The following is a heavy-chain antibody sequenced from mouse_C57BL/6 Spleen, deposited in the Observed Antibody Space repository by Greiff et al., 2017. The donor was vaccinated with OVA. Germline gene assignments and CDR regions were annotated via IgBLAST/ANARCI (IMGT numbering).Heavy chain of an antibody. CDR1: GFTFSDYG. CDR3: ARNYYGSSYNYAMDY. V-gene: IGHV5-17*01. CDR2: ISSGSSTI. D-gene: IGHD1-1*01. Sequence: EVHLVESGGGLVKPGGSLKLSCAASGFTFSDYGMHWVRQAPDKGLEWVAYISSGSSTIYYADTVKGRFTISRDNAKNTLFLQMTSLRSEDTAMYYCARNYYGSSYNYAMDYWGQGTSVTVSS. J-gene: IGHJ4*01.